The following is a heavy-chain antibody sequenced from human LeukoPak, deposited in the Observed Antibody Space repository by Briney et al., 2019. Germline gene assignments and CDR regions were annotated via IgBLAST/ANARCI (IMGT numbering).Heavy chain of an antibody. CDR1: GFTFSSYS. J-gene: IGHJ4*02. V-gene: IGHV3-21*01. Sequence: TGGSLRLSCAASGFTFSSYSMNWVRQAPGKGLEWVSSIGGSSSSIYYAGSVRGRFTISRDNAKNSLYLQMNSLRAEDTAVYYCAREELESFDYWGQGTLVTVSS. D-gene: IGHD1-1*01. CDR2: IGGSSSSI. CDR3: AREELESFDY.